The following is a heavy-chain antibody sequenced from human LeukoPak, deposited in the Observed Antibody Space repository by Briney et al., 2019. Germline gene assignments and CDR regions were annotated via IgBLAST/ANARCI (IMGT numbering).Heavy chain of an antibody. J-gene: IGHJ4*02. Sequence: GGSRRLSCAASGFTFSSYWMHWVRQAPGKGLVWVSRINSDGSSTSYADSMKGRFTIPRDNAKNTLYLQMNSLRAEDTAVYYCARDLGGSSKKELDYWGQGTLVTVSS. V-gene: IGHV3-74*01. CDR2: INSDGSST. D-gene: IGHD1-26*01. CDR1: GFTFSSYW. CDR3: ARDLGGSSKKELDY.